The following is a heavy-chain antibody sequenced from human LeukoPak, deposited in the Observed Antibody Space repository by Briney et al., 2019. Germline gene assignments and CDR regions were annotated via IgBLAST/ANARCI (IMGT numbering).Heavy chain of an antibody. CDR2: LNTNTGDP. CDR1: GYTFKTYA. CDR3: ARKSVAATPRDIVYQYYSMDV. Sequence: ASVKISCKTYGYTFKTYALIWVRQAPGQGLEWMGWLNTNTGDPTYAQDFTGRFVFSLDTSVSTAYLQINSLKAEDTAVYYCARKSVAATPRDIVYQYYSMDVWGKGTTVTVSS. D-gene: IGHD2-15*01. J-gene: IGHJ6*03. V-gene: IGHV7-4-1*02.